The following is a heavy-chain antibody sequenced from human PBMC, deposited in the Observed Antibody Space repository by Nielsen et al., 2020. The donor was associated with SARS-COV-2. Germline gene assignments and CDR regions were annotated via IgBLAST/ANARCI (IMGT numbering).Heavy chain of an antibody. CDR1: GVSVTSGSYF. CDR3: ARGGYNIYDFDY. V-gene: IGHV4-61*01. Sequence: SETLSPTCTVSGVSVTSGSYFWSSIRQAPGKRLEWIWYMFYIGTANYNPSFQSRVHISVDTSKNQFSLKLSSVTAADSAVYYCARGGYNIYDFDYWGRGTLVTVSS. CDR2: MFYIGTA. J-gene: IGHJ4*02. D-gene: IGHD5-24*01.